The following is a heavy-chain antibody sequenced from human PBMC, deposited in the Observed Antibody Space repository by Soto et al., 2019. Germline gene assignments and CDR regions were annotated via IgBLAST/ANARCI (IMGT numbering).Heavy chain of an antibody. D-gene: IGHD4-17*01. CDR1: GFTFTRSV. V-gene: IGHV1-58*01. J-gene: IGHJ3*02. CDR3: AAAYFGDYLRAFDI. CDR2: IVVGSDNT. Sequence: QMQLVQSGPEVKKTGTSVKVSCKASGFTFTRSVVQWVRQARGQRLEWIGWIVVGSDNTKYAQAFQERVTIPRDMSTSTAYMEMSSLRSEDTAVYYCAAAYFGDYLRAFDIWGQGTMVTVSS.